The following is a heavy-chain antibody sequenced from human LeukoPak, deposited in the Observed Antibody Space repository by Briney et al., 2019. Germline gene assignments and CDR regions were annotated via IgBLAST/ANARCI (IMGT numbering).Heavy chain of an antibody. D-gene: IGHD3-9*01. J-gene: IGHJ6*02. CDR3: FKQKTAYDILTGYHRGYGMDV. V-gene: IGHV4-59*01. Sequence: SETLSLTCTVSGGSISGYYWSWIRQPPGKGLEWIGYIYYSGSTNYYPSLKSRVTISVDTSKNQFSLKLSSVTAADTAVYYCFKQKTAYDILTGYHRGYGMDVWGQGTTVTVSS. CDR2: IYYSGST. CDR1: GGSISGYY.